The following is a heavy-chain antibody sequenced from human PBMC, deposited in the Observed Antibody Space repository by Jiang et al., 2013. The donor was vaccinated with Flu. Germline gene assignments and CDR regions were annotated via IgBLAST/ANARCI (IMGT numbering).Heavy chain of an antibody. CDR2: IYYSGST. Sequence: GSGLVKPSQTLSLTCTVSGGSISSGGYYWSWIRQHPGKGLEWIGYIYYSGSTYYNPSLKSRVTISVDTSKNQFSLKLSSVTAADTAVYYCAGSSSQLYYYYYMDVWGKGTTVTVSS. J-gene: IGHJ6*03. D-gene: IGHD6-13*01. CDR1: GGSISSGGYY. CDR3: AGSSSQLYYYYYMDV. V-gene: IGHV4-31*03.